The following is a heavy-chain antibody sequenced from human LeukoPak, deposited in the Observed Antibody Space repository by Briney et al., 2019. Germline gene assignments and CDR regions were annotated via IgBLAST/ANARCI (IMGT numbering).Heavy chain of an antibody. V-gene: IGHV4-39*07. CDR3: ARVGGGGSYYWGAFDI. Sequence: KPSETLSLTCTVSGGSISSSSYYWGWIRQPPGKGLEWIGSIYHSGSTYYNPSLKSRVTISVDTSKNQFSLKLSSVTAADTAVYYCARVGGGGSYYWGAFDIWGQGTMVTVSS. J-gene: IGHJ3*02. D-gene: IGHD1-26*01. CDR1: GGSISSSSYY. CDR2: IYHSGST.